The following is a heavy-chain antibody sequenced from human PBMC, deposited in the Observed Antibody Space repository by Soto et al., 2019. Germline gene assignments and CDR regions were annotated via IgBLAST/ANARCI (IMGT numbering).Heavy chain of an antibody. Sequence: QVQLVESGGGVVQPGKSLRLSCAASGFTFSSYAMHWARQAPAKGLGWVTVISIRGGDEYYAESVRGRFTISRDDSKNTLYLQMDSLRVEDTAVYYCARGTIVARQHLDYWGQGTLVTVSS. V-gene: IGHV3-30*03. CDR1: GFTFSSYA. CDR3: ARGTIVARQHLDY. CDR2: ISIRGGDE. D-gene: IGHD6-6*01. J-gene: IGHJ4*02.